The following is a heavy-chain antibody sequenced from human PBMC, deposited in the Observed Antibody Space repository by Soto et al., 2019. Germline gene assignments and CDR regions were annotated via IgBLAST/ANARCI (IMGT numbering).Heavy chain of an antibody. CDR3: AKQSRPPGILTGYYLCFDI. J-gene: IGHJ3*02. CDR2: IHYSGST. V-gene: IGHV4-59*08. CDR1: GVSFSSYY. Sequence: QVQLQESGPGLVKPSETLSLTCTVSGVSFSSYYWSWIRQPPGKGLEWIGYIHYSGSTSYNPSLKSRVAISVDTSKNQFSLKLSSVTAADTAVYYCAKQSRPPGILTGYYLCFDIWGQGTMVTVSS. D-gene: IGHD3-9*01.